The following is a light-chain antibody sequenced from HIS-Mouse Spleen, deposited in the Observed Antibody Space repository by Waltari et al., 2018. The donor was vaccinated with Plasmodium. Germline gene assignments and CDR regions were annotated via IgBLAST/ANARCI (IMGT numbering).Light chain of an antibody. J-gene: IGKJ3*01. CDR3: QQYNNWSFT. V-gene: IGKV3-15*01. CDR2: GAS. CDR1: QSVSSN. Sequence: EIVMTQSPATLSVSPGERATLSCRASQSVSSNLAWYQQKPGQAPRLLIYGASTRATGIPASFSGSWSGTEFTHTISSLQSEDFAVYYCQQYNNWSFTFGPGTEVDIK.